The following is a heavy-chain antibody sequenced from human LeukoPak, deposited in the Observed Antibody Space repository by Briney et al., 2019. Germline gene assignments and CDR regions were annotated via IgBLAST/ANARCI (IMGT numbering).Heavy chain of an antibody. D-gene: IGHD1-26*01. CDR1: GYTFTDYY. V-gene: IGHV1-2*02. J-gene: IGHJ3*02. Sequence: ASVKVSCKASGYTFTDYYIHWVRQAPGQGLEWMGWINPNSGSTNYAQKFQGRVTVTRDTSISTAYMELSRLRSDDTAVYYCARDQALNIIVGVVVGASDIWGQGTVVTVSS. CDR2: INPNSGST. CDR3: ARDQALNIIVGVVVGASDI.